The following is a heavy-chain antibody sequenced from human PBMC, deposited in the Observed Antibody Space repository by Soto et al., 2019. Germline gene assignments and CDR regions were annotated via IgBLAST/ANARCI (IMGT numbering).Heavy chain of an antibody. J-gene: IGHJ4*02. CDR3: AREGYYDSSGFRFDY. D-gene: IGHD3-22*01. CDR1: GGSISSYY. Sequence: SETLSLTCTVSGGSISSYYWSWIRQPPGKGLEWIGYIYYSGSTNYNPSLKSRVTISVDTSKNQFSLKLSSVTAADTAVYYCAREGYYDSSGFRFDYWGQGTLVTVSS. CDR2: IYYSGST. V-gene: IGHV4-59*01.